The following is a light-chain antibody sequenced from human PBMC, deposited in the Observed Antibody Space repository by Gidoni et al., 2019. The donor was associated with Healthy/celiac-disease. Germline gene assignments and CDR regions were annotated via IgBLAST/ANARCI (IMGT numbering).Light chain of an antibody. V-gene: IGKV1-39*01. CDR1: QSISSL. Sequence: DIHMPLSPSSLSASVGDRVTITCRESQSISSLLDWYQQKPGKAPKLLIYSASSLQSGVPSRFSGSGSGTDFTLTISSLQAEDVATYYCQQSYSTPLTFGGGTKVEIK. CDR2: SAS. CDR3: QQSYSTPLT. J-gene: IGKJ4*01.